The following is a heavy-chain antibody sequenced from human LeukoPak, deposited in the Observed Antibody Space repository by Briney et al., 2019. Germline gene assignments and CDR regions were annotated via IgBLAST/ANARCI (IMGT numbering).Heavy chain of an antibody. D-gene: IGHD6-13*01. Sequence: PGGSLRLSCAASGFTFSDYYMSWIRQAPGKGLEWVSYISSSSSYTNYADSVKGRFTISRDNAKNSLYLQMNSLRAEDTAVYYCAREYSSSWYDAFDIWGQGTIVTVSS. CDR1: GFTFSDYY. V-gene: IGHV3-11*05. CDR2: ISSSSSYT. CDR3: AREYSSSWYDAFDI. J-gene: IGHJ3*02.